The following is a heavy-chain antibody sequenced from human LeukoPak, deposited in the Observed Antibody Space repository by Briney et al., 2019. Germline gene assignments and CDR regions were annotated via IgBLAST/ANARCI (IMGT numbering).Heavy chain of an antibody. CDR2: IYYSGNT. Sequence: PSETLSLTCSVSGDSISSNYFYWGWIRQSPEKGLECMGSIYYSGNTYYNPSLKSRVTISADTSKNKVSLKLNSVTAADAAVYYCASTSLSISSSWFVFDFWGQGTLVTVSS. V-gene: IGHV4-39*01. CDR3: ASTSLSISSSWFVFDF. J-gene: IGHJ4*02. CDR1: GDSISSNYFY. D-gene: IGHD6-13*01.